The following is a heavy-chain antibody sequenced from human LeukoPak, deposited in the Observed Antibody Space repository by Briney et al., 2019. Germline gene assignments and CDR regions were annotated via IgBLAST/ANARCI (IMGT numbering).Heavy chain of an antibody. CDR3: ARILGIWSPFDY. CDR1: GFTFSSYA. J-gene: IGHJ4*02. D-gene: IGHD7-27*01. CDR2: IRGSGDST. Sequence: GGSLRLSCAASGFTFSSYAMTWVRQAPGKGLEWVSAIRGSGDSTYYADSVKGRFTISRDNSVNTLYLQMNSLRAEDTALYYCARILGIWSPFDYWGQGTLVTVSS. V-gene: IGHV3-23*01.